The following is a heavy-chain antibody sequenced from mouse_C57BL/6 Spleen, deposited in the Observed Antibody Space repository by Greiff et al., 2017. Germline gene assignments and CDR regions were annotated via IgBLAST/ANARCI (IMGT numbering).Heavy chain of an antibody. CDR1: GYTFTSYW. CDR3: ARETTVVEGAWFAY. CDR2: IDPNSGGT. Sequence: QVQLQQPGAELVKPGASVKLSCKASGYTFTSYWMHWVKQRPGRGLEWIGRIDPNSGGTKYNEKFKSKATLTVDTPSSTAYMQLSSLTSEDSAVFYGARETTVVEGAWFAYWGQGTLVTVSA. D-gene: IGHD1-1*01. V-gene: IGHV1-72*01. J-gene: IGHJ3*01.